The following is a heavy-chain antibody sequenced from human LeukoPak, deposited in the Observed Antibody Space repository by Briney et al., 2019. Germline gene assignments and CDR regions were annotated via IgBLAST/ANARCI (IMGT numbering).Heavy chain of an antibody. CDR1: GFTFSNYA. Sequence: GGSLRLSCAASGFTFSNYALNWVRQAPGRGLELVSYISGSGVTMYYTDSVKGRFPISRDDAKNSLYLQMNSLRAEDTAVYYCAREDIRLDYFDYWGQGTLVTVSS. J-gene: IGHJ4*02. V-gene: IGHV3-48*03. CDR3: AREDIRLDYFDY. D-gene: IGHD6-19*01. CDR2: ISGSGVTM.